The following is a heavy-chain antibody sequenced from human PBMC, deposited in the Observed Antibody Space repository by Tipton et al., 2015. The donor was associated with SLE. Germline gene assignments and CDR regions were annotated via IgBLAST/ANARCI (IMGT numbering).Heavy chain of an antibody. Sequence: SLRLSCAASGFTFSSYAMHWVRQAPGKGLEWVAVISYDGSNKYYADSVKGRFTISRDNSKNTLYLQMNSLRAEDTAVYYCAKERGGGSGWYYFDYWGQGTLVTVSS. D-gene: IGHD6-19*01. J-gene: IGHJ4*02. CDR1: GFTFSSYA. V-gene: IGHV3-30*04. CDR2: ISYDGSNK. CDR3: AKERGGGSGWYYFDY.